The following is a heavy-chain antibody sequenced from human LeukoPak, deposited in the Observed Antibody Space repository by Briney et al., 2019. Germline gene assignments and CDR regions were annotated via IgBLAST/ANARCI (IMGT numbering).Heavy chain of an antibody. D-gene: IGHD1-26*01. Sequence: ASVKVSCKASGYTFTDYYLLWVRQAPGHGLEWMGWINPKTGVTKYAQNFQGRVTMTRDTSFSTAYMEVSRLRSDDTAVFYCARDLAMYSPDLDYWGQGTLVTVSS. CDR2: INPKTGVT. V-gene: IGHV1-2*02. CDR3: ARDLAMYSPDLDY. CDR1: GYTFTDYY. J-gene: IGHJ4*02.